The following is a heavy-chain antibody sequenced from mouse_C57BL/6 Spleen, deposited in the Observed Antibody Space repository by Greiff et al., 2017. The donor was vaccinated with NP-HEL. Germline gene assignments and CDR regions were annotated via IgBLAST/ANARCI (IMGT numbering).Heavy chain of an antibody. D-gene: IGHD2-1*01. CDR1: GYTFTSYW. Sequence: VQLQQPGAELVKPGASVKMSCKASGYTFTSYWITWVKQRPGQGLEWIGDIYPGSGSTNYNEKFKSKATLTVDTSSSTAYMQLSSLTSEDSAVYYCARYYGNYPAWFAYWGQGTLVTVSA. CDR2: IYPGSGST. CDR3: ARYYGNYPAWFAY. V-gene: IGHV1-55*01. J-gene: IGHJ3*01.